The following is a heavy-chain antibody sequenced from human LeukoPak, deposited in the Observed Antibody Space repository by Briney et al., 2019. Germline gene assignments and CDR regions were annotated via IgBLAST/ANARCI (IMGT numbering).Heavy chain of an antibody. CDR2: ISSSGSTI. V-gene: IGHV3-11*04. D-gene: IGHD6-6*01. Sequence: PGGSLRLSCAASGFTFSDYYMSWIRQAPAKGREWVSYISSSGSTIYYADSVKGRFTISRDNAKNSLYLQMNSLSAEDTAVYYCARIEYSSSNDYWGQGTLVTVSS. CDR3: ARIEYSSSNDY. CDR1: GFTFSDYY. J-gene: IGHJ4*02.